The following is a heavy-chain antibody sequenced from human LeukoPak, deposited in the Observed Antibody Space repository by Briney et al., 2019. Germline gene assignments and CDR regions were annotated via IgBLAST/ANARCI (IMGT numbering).Heavy chain of an antibody. CDR3: AREAALETYYYYYYLDV. CDR1: GDSVSSNSAA. CDR2: TYYRSKWYN. J-gene: IGHJ6*03. V-gene: IGHV6-1*01. Sequence: SQTLSLTCAISGDSVSSNSAAWNWIRQSPSRGLEWLGRTYYRSKWYNDYAVSVKSRITIHPDTSKNQFSLQLNSVTPEDTAVYYCAREAALETYYYYYYLDVWGKGTTVTVSS. D-gene: IGHD1-1*01.